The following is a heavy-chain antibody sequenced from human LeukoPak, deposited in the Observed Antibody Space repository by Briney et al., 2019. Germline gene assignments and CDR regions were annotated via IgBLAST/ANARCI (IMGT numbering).Heavy chain of an antibody. CDR2: ISYDGSNK. CDR3: ARDLSQMGYFDY. CDR1: GITFSSYA. V-gene: IGHV3-30-3*01. Sequence: PGGSLRLSCAASGITFSSYAMHWVRQAPGKGLEWVAVISYDGSNKYYADSVKGRFTISRDNSKNTLYLQMNSLRAEDTAVYYCARDLSQMGYFDYWGQGTLVTVSS. D-gene: IGHD5-24*01. J-gene: IGHJ4*02.